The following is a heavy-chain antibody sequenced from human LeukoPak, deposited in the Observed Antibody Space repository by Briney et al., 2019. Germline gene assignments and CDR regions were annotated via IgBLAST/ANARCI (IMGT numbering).Heavy chain of an antibody. D-gene: IGHD6-13*01. J-gene: IGHJ4*02. CDR3: AIVGSSDY. V-gene: IGHV4-34*01. CDR1: GGSFSGYY. Sequence: SETLSLTCAVYGGSFSGYYWSWIRQPPGKGLEWIGEINHSGSTNYNPSLKSRVTISVDTSKNQFSLKLSSVTAADTAVYYCAIVGSSDYWGQGTLVTVSS. CDR2: INHSGST.